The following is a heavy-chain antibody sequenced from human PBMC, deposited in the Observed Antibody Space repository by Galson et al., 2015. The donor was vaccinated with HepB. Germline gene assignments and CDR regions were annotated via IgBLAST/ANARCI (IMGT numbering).Heavy chain of an antibody. CDR2: IKQDGREK. J-gene: IGHJ6*03. CDR1: GFTFSSYW. CDR3: ARDPYRTSSGVYEYYYMDV. V-gene: IGHV3-7*03. Sequence: SLRLSCAASGFTFSSYWMGWVRQAPGQGLEWVGNIKQDGREKQYVGSVTGGYTMSRDNAKNSLYLQMNSLRAEDTAVYYCARDPYRTSSGVYEYYYMDVWGKGTTVTVSS. D-gene: IGHD6-6*01.